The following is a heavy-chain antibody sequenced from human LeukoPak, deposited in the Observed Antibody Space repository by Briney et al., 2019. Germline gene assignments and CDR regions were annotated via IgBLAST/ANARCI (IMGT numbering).Heavy chain of an antibody. V-gene: IGHV4-59*01. D-gene: IGHD6-13*01. CDR2: IYYSGST. Sequence: SETLSLTCTVSGGSISSYYWSWIRQPPGKGLEWIGYIYYSGSTNYNPSLKSRVTISVDTSKKQLSLKLSSVTAADTAVYYCARVYYSSSYDYWYFDLWGRGTLVTVSS. CDR1: GGSISSYY. J-gene: IGHJ2*01. CDR3: ARVYYSSSYDYWYFDL.